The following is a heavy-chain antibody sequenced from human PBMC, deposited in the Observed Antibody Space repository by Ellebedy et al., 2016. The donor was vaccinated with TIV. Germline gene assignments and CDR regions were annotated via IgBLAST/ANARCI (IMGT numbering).Heavy chain of an antibody. V-gene: IGHV3-23*01. CDR1: AFTFSSFA. CDR3: GRLGVIAGAGASDY. D-gene: IGHD6-13*01. Sequence: GESLKISCAASAFTFSSFAMSWVRQAPGKGLEWVSAISGSGGSTYYADSVKGRFTISRDNSKNTLYLQMNSLRAEDTAVYYCGRLGVIAGAGASDYWGQGTLVTVSS. J-gene: IGHJ4*02. CDR2: ISGSGGST.